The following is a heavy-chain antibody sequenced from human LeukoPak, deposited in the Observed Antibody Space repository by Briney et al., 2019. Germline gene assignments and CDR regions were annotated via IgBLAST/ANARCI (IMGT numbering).Heavy chain of an antibody. J-gene: IGHJ3*02. CDR1: GGSISSYF. V-gene: IGHV4-59*01. CDR2: IYYSGNT. Sequence: SETLSLTCTVSGGSISSYFWSWIRQPPGKGLEWIGYIYYSGNTNYNPSLKSRVTISVDTSKSQFSLKLKSVTAADTAVYYCARDERGGSSSDIWGQGTMVTVSS. D-gene: IGHD6-13*01. CDR3: ARDERGGSSSDI.